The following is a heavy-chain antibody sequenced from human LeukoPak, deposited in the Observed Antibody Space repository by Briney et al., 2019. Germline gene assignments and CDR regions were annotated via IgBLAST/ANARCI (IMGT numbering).Heavy chain of an antibody. CDR1: GDSVSSNTAA. D-gene: IGHD2-15*01. Sequence: SQTLSLTCALSGDSVSSNTAAWNWVRQSPSRGLEWLGRTYYRSKWYYDYATSVSSRIAINPDTPKNLFSLQLNSVTPEDTAVYYCARDPGYYYAMDVWGQGTTVTVSS. V-gene: IGHV6-1*01. CDR2: TYYRSKWYY. CDR3: ARDPGYYYAMDV. J-gene: IGHJ6*02.